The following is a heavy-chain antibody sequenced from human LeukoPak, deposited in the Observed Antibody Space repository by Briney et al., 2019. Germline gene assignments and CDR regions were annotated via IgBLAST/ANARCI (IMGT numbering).Heavy chain of an antibody. D-gene: IGHD2/OR15-2a*01. Sequence: PGGSLRLSCAASRFTFSSYSMNWVRQAPGKGLEWVSSISSSSSYIYYADSVKGRFTISRDNAKNSLYLQMNSLRAEDTAVYYCAKQSTFYGPFDYWGQGTLVTVSS. CDR2: ISSSSSYI. CDR3: AKQSTFYGPFDY. CDR1: RFTFSSYS. V-gene: IGHV3-21*04. J-gene: IGHJ4*02.